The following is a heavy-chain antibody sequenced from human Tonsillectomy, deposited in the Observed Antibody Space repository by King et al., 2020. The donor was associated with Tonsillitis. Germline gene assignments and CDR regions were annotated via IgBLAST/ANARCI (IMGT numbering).Heavy chain of an antibody. CDR3: AKDLQTSGGMDV. V-gene: IGHV3-30*18. CDR1: GFTFSSYG. D-gene: IGHD3-10*01. J-gene: IGHJ6*02. CDR2: ISYSGSNK. Sequence: QLVQSGGGVVQPGRSLRLSCAASGFTFSSYGMHWVRQAPGKGLEWVAVISYSGSNKYYADSVKGRFTISRDNSKNTLYLQMNSLRGEDTAVYYCAKDLQTSGGMDVWGQGTTVTVPS.